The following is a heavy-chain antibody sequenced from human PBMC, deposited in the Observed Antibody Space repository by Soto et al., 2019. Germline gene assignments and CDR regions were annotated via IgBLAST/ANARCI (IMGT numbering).Heavy chain of an antibody. V-gene: IGHV1-3*01. J-gene: IGHJ4*02. CDR2: INGANGDT. CDR1: GYTFTAYP. D-gene: IGHD3-10*01. CDR3: ARKDYYGAGIYYFDH. Sequence: QVQLVQSGAEVKKPGASVKVSCKASGYTFTAYPVHWVRQAPGQRLEWMGWINGANGDTGYSQKFQGRVTVTRDTSANTVYIELSSLSSEDTAVYYCARKDYYGAGIYYFDHWGQGTLVTVSS.